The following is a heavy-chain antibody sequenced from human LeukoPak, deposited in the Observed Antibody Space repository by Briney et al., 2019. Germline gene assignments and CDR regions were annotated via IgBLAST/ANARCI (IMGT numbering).Heavy chain of an antibody. D-gene: IGHD3-10*01. CDR2: IYYSGST. J-gene: IGHJ4*02. CDR3: ARIRGVIMEYYFDY. Sequence: PSETLSLACTVSGGSISSYYWSWIRQPPGKGLDWIGYIYYSGSTNYNPSLKSRVTISVDTSKNQFSLKLSSVTAADTAVYYCARIRGVIMEYYFDYWGQGTLVTVSS. V-gene: IGHV4-59*01. CDR1: GGSISSYY.